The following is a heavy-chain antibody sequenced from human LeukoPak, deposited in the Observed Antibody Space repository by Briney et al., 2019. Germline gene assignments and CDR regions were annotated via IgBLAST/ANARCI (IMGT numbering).Heavy chain of an antibody. CDR3: ARVRGYSNYVSY. D-gene: IGHD4-11*01. CDR2: ISSSSSYI. V-gene: IGHV3-21*01. CDR1: GFTFSSYS. Sequence: PGGSLRLSCAASGFTFSSYSMNWVRQAPGKGLEWVSSISSSSSYIYYADSVRGRFTISRDNAKNSLYLQMNSLRAEDTAVYYCARVRGYSNYVSYWGQGTLVTVSS. J-gene: IGHJ4*02.